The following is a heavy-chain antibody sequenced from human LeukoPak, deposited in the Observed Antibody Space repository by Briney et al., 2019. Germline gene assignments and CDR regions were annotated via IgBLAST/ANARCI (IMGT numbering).Heavy chain of an antibody. V-gene: IGHV4-61*01. CDR2: IYYSGST. CDR1: GGSVSSGSYY. J-gene: IGHJ4*02. D-gene: IGHD3-22*01. CDR3: ARSEVVQDFDY. Sequence: SETLSLTCTVSGGSVSSGSYYWSWIRQPPGKGLEWIGYIYYSGSTNYNPSLKSRVTISVDTSKNQFSLKLSSVTAADTAVYYCARSEVVQDFDYWGQGTLVTVSS.